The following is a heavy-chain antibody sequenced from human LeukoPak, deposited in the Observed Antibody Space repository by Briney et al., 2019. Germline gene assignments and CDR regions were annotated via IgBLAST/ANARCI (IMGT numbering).Heavy chain of an antibody. CDR1: GFTFSTFS. Sequence: GGSLRLSCAASGFTFSTFSMNWVRQAPGKGLEWVPAISGSGGSTYYADSVKGRFTISRDNSKNTLYLQMNSLRAEDTAVYYCANEIQLWRWGQGTLVTVSS. CDR3: ANEIQLWR. CDR2: ISGSGGST. D-gene: IGHD5-18*01. V-gene: IGHV3-23*01. J-gene: IGHJ4*02.